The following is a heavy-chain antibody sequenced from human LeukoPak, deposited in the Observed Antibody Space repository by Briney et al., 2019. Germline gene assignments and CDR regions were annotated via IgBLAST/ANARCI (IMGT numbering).Heavy chain of an antibody. CDR3: ARITIFGVVTLFDY. D-gene: IGHD3-3*01. V-gene: IGHV3-23*01. J-gene: IGHJ4*02. Sequence: GSLRLSCAVSGFPFSSHAMSWVRQTPERGLEWVSGINDSGGSTYYADSVQGRFTISRDNSKNTLYLQMNSLRAEDTAVYYCARITIFGVVTLFDYWGQGTLVTVSS. CDR1: GFPFSSHA. CDR2: INDSGGST.